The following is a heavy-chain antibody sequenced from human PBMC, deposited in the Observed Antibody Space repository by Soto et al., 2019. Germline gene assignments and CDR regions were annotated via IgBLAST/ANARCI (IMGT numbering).Heavy chain of an antibody. V-gene: IGHV3-74*01. J-gene: IGHJ4*02. CDR1: GFTFSSYW. D-gene: IGHD3-22*01. Sequence: GGSLRLSCAASGFTFSSYWMHWVRQAPGKGLVWVSRINSDGSSTSYADSVKGRFTISRDNAKDTLYLQMNSLRAEDTAVYYCAIRASYYDSSGYFDYWGQGTLVTVSS. CDR2: INSDGSST. CDR3: AIRASYYDSSGYFDY.